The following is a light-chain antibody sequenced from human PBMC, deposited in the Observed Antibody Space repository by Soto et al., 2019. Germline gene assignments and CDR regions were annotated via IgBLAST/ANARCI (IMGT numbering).Light chain of an antibody. V-gene: IGKV3-11*01. CDR3: QQRSSWLT. CDR2: DAS. J-gene: IGKJ4*01. CDR1: QSVSSY. Sequence: EIVLTQSPATLSLSPGERATLSCRASQSVSSYLAWYQQKPGQGPRLLIYDASNRATGIPARFSGSGSGTDFTLTISSLEPEDFAVYYCQQRSSWLTFGGGTKVDIK.